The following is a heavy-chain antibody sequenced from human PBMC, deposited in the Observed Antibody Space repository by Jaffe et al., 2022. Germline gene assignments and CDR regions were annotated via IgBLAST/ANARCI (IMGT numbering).Heavy chain of an antibody. CDR2: INHSGST. J-gene: IGHJ6*03. D-gene: IGHD2-2*01. Sequence: QVQLQQWGAGLLKPSETLSLTCAVYGGSFSGYYWSWIRQPPGKGLEWIGEINHSGSTNYNPSLKSRVTISVDTSKNQFSLKLSSVTAADTAVYYCARGRCSSTSCYHSYYYYYMDVWGKGTTVTVSS. CDR1: GGSFSGYY. CDR3: ARGRCSSTSCYHSYYYYYMDV. V-gene: IGHV4-34*01.